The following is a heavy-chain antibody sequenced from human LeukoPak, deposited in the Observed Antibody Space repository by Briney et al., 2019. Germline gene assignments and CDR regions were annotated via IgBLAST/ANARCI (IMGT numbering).Heavy chain of an antibody. V-gene: IGHV3-64*01. J-gene: IGHJ6*03. D-gene: IGHD5-12*01. CDR1: GFTFSTYT. Sequence: PGGSLRLSCAASGFTFSTYTMHWVRQAPGKGLEYVSSISGNGGSREYANSVKGRFTISRDNSRNTLYLQMNSLRAEDTAVYYCAKDYDDYYYMDVWGKGTTVTVSS. CDR2: ISGNGGSR. CDR3: AKDYDDYYYMDV.